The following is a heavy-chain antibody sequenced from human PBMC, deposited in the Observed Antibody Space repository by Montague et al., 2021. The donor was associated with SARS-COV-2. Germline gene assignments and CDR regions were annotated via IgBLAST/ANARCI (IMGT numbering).Heavy chain of an antibody. CDR2: SYYSCST. CDR3: ARVQRGYYYGLGVSAHFDY. D-gene: IGHD3-10*01. V-gene: IGHV4-59*01. Sequence: SETLSLTCTVSGGSISNYYWSWIRQPPGKGLEWIWYSYYSCSTNYNPSLKRRVTISVDTSKSQFSLKLSSVTAADTAVYYCARVQRGYYYGLGVSAHFDYWGQGTLVTVSS. J-gene: IGHJ4*02. CDR1: GGSISNYY.